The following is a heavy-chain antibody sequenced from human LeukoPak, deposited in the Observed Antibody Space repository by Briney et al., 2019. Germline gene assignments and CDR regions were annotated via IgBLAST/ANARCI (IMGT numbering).Heavy chain of an antibody. CDR2: IWYDGSNK. CDR3: ARDGALYSSGWYGVDY. CDR1: GFTLSSYG. V-gene: IGHV3-33*01. D-gene: IGHD6-19*01. J-gene: IGHJ4*02. Sequence: GGSLRLSCAASGFTLSSYGMHWVRQAPGKGLEWVAVIWYDGSNKYYADSVKGRFTISRDNSKNTLYLQMNSLRAEDTAVYYCARDGALYSSGWYGVDYWGQGTLVTVSS.